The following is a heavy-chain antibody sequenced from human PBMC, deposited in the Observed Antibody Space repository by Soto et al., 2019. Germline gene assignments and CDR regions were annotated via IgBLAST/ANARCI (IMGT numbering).Heavy chain of an antibody. CDR1: GFTFSSYA. J-gene: IGHJ3*02. Sequence: PGGSLRLSCAASGFTFSSYAMSWVREAPGKGLEWVSAISGSGGSTYYADSVKGRFTISRDNSKHTLCLQMNSLRAEDTAVYHCAREYSGWTVDIWGQGTMVTVSS. CDR3: AREYSGWTVDI. V-gene: IGHV3-23*01. CDR2: ISGSGGST. D-gene: IGHD5-12*01.